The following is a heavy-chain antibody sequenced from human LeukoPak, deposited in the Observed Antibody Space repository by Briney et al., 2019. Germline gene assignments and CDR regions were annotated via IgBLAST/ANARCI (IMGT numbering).Heavy chain of an antibody. D-gene: IGHD3-3*01. CDR2: MSGSGGST. V-gene: IGHV3-23*01. CDR1: GFTFSSYA. Sequence: GGSLRLSCAASGFTFSSYAMSWVRQAPGKGLEWVSIMSGSGGSTYYADSVKGRFTISRDNSMNTLHLQMNSLRAEDTAVYYCAKTYVSDFWSGLGIWGQGTMVTVSS. J-gene: IGHJ3*02. CDR3: AKTYVSDFWSGLGI.